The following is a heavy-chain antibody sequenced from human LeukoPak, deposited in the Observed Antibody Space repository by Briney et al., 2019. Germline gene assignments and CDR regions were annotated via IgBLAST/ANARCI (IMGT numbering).Heavy chain of an antibody. Sequence: PSETLSLTCTLSGGSISSHYWNWIRQPPGKGLEWIGYIHYSGTTNFNPSLTSRVTMFIDTSENQVSLKVTSVTAADTAVYYCATAGDWNDFPDWGQGTLVTVFS. CDR1: GGSISSHY. V-gene: IGHV4-59*11. CDR3: ATAGDWNDFPD. CDR2: IHYSGTT. J-gene: IGHJ4*02. D-gene: IGHD1-1*01.